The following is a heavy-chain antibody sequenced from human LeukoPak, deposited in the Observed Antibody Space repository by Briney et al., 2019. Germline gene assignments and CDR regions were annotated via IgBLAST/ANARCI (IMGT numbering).Heavy chain of an antibody. CDR1: GFTVNNYA. Sequence: PGASLRLSCAASGFTVNNYAMNWVRQAPGKGLEWDSSISSRSSYIYYADSVKGRFTISRDNAKNSLYLQMNSLRAEDTAVYYCARAHSSGYYYVFGAFDIWGQGTMVTVSS. J-gene: IGHJ3*02. V-gene: IGHV3-21*01. CDR2: ISSRSSYI. CDR3: ARAHSSGYYYVFGAFDI. D-gene: IGHD3-22*01.